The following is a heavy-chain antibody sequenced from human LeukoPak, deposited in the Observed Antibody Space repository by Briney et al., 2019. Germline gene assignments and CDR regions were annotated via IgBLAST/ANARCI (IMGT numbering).Heavy chain of an antibody. Sequence: ASVKVSCKASGYTFTGYYMYWVRQAPGQGLEWMGWFNPNNGGTNYAQKFQGRVTMTRDTSISTAYMELSRLRSEDTAVYYCARGKDLGYYYYMDVWGKGTTVTVSS. CDR3: ARGKDLGYYYYMDV. V-gene: IGHV1-2*02. J-gene: IGHJ6*03. CDR2: FNPNNGGT. D-gene: IGHD3-10*01. CDR1: GYTFTGYY.